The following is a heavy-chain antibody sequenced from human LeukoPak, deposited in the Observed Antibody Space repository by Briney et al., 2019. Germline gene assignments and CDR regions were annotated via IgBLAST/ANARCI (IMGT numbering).Heavy chain of an antibody. CDR2: ISSSSSFI. Sequence: GGSLRLSCTVSGFTVSSNSMSWVRQAPWKGLEFVSSISSSSSFIYYADSVKGRFTISRDNAEKSLSLQMNSLRADDTAVYYCARGYSSSWYLDWGQGTLVTVSS. V-gene: IGHV3-21*01. CDR3: ARGYSSSWYLD. J-gene: IGHJ4*02. D-gene: IGHD6-13*01. CDR1: GFTVSSNS.